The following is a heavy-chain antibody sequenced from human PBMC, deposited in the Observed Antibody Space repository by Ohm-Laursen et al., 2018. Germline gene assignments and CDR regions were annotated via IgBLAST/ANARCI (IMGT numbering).Heavy chain of an antibody. D-gene: IGHD1-1*01. CDR2: INPHNGNT. V-gene: IGHV1-18*01. J-gene: IGHJ4*02. CDR3: ARGQLYTPASQFDF. CDR1: GYTFTFYG. Sequence: ASVKVSCKASGYTFTFYGVSWLRQAPGQGLEWMGWINPHNGNTNSPQKFQDRVTMTTDTSTNTAYMELRSLRSDDTAMYYCARGQLYTPASQFDFWGQGTLVTVSS.